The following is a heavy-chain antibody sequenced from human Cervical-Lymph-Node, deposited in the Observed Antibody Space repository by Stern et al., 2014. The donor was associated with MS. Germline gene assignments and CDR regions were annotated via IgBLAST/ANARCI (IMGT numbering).Heavy chain of an antibody. D-gene: IGHD2-8*01. CDR2: IRSKANSYAT. CDR3: TGAEAGNGAFDI. CDR1: GFTFSGSA. V-gene: IGHV3-73*01. Sequence: VQLVESGGGLVQPGGSLKLSCAASGFTFSGSAMNLVRKASGKGLEGVGRIRSKANSYATAYAASVKGRFTISRDDSKNTAYLQMNSLKTEDTAVYYCTGAEAGNGAFDIWGQGTMVTVSS. J-gene: IGHJ3*02.